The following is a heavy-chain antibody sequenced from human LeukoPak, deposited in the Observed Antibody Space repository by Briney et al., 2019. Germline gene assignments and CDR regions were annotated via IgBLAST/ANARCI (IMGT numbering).Heavy chain of an antibody. Sequence: GGSLRLSCAAAGFTFARSEMNWVRQAPGKGLEWISSSSMYYADSVKGRFTISRENAKQTLYLQMNILRPEDTAVYYCARAGDKGTANWYFDLWGRGTLVTVSS. V-gene: IGHV3-48*03. CDR3: ARAGDKGTANWYFDL. D-gene: IGHD2-21*01. CDR1: GFTFARSE. J-gene: IGHJ2*01. CDR2: SSM.